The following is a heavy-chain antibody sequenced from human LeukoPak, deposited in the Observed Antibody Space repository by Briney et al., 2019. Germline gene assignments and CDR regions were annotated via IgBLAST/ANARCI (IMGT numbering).Heavy chain of an antibody. CDR2: IYYSGST. D-gene: IGHD4-17*01. Sequence: SETLSLTCTVSGGSISSSSYYWGWIRQPPGKGLEWIGSIYYSGSTYYNPSLKSRVTISVDTSKNQFSLKLSSVTAADTAAHYCVRLEGVDYGEIDYWGQGTLVTVSS. V-gene: IGHV4-39*01. CDR1: GGSISSSSYY. J-gene: IGHJ4*02. CDR3: VRLEGVDYGEIDY.